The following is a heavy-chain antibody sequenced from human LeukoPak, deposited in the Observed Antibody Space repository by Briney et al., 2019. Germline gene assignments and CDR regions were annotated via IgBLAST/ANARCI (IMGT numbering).Heavy chain of an antibody. CDR1: GFTFSSYG. CDR3: ARGGYSSSHAFDI. CDR2: ISSSSTTI. D-gene: IGHD6-19*01. V-gene: IGHV3-48*01. J-gene: IGHJ3*02. Sequence: GGSLRLSCAASGFTFSSYGMNWVRQAPGKGLDWVSYISSSSTTIYYADSVKGRFTISRDNAKNSLYPQMNSLRAEDTAVYYCARGGYSSSHAFDIWGQGTMVTVSS.